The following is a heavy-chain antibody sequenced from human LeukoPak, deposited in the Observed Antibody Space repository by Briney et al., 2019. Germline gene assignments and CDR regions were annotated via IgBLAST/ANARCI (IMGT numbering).Heavy chain of an antibody. Sequence: GGSLRLSCAASGFTFSSYAMSWVRQAPGKGLEWVSAISGSGGSTYYADSVKGRFTISRDNSKNTLYLQMGSLRAEDMAVYYCARSLEVNWNYPTGFDPWGQGTLVTVSS. J-gene: IGHJ5*02. D-gene: IGHD1-7*01. CDR3: ARSLEVNWNYPTGFDP. V-gene: IGHV3-23*01. CDR1: GFTFSSYA. CDR2: ISGSGGST.